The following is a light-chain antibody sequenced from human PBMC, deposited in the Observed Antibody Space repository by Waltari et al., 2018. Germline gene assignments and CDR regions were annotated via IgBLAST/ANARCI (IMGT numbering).Light chain of an antibody. J-gene: IGLJ2*01. Sequence: QSALTQPASVSGSPGQSITISCTGTSSDIGGYSFVSWYQQHPANAPKLMIYDVSNRQKRGYDPWSFTEAGDTAALGISGRQAEGEAEYDCSSYSNTNAPYVVWLFGGGTNLTVL. CDR1: SSDIGGYSF. CDR2: DVS. CDR3: SSYSNTNAPYVVWL. V-gene: IGLV2-14*03.